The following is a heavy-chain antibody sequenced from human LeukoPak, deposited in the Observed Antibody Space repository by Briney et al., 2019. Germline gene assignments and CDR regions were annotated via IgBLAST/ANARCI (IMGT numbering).Heavy chain of an antibody. Sequence: SETLSLTCTVSGGSIISYYWSWIRQPPGKGLEWIGYIYYSGSTNYNPSLKSRVTISVDTSENQFSLKLSSVTAADTAVYYCARDPAQLGAFDIWGQGTMVTVSS. CDR3: ARDPAQLGAFDI. J-gene: IGHJ3*02. D-gene: IGHD1-26*01. V-gene: IGHV4-59*01. CDR2: IYYSGST. CDR1: GGSIISYY.